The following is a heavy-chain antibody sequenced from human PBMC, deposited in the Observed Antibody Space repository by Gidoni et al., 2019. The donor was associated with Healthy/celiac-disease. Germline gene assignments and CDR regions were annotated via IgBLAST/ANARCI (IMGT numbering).Heavy chain of an antibody. CDR3: ARSLPLKWELQKPLDY. D-gene: IGHD1-26*01. J-gene: IGHJ4*02. CDR1: GYSFTSYA. V-gene: IGHV7-4-1*02. CDR2: INTNTGNP. Sequence: QVQLVQSGSELKKPVASVKVSCKAAGYSFTSYAMNWVRQAPGQGLEWMGWINTNTGNPTYAQGFTGRFVFSLDTSVSTAYLQISSLKAEDTAVYYCARSLPLKWELQKPLDYWGQGTLVTVSS.